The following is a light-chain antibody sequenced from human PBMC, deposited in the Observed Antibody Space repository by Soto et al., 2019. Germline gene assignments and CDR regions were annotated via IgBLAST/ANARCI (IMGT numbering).Light chain of an antibody. CDR2: KAS. V-gene: IGKV1-5*03. CDR3: QQYGTSRT. Sequence: DIQLTQSPSTLSASVGDRVTITCRASQSINGWLAWYQQKPGQAPNLLLYKASTLESGVPSRFSGSGSGTEFTLTISRLEPEDFAVYYCQQYGTSRTFGQGTKVDI. CDR1: QSINGW. J-gene: IGKJ1*01.